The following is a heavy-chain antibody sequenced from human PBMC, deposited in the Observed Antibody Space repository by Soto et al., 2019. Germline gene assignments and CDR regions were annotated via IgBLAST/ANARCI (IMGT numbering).Heavy chain of an antibody. CDR1: GFTVSSNY. Sequence: PGGSLRLSCAASGFTVSSNYMSWVRQAPGKGLEWVAVTSYDGSNKYYADSVKGRFTISRDNSKNTLYLQMNSLRAEDTAVYYCAKASGFWSGLYYYGMEVRAQGTTVPVAS. V-gene: IGHV3-30*18. D-gene: IGHD3-3*01. CDR2: TSYDGSNK. CDR3: AKASGFWSGLYYYGMEV. J-gene: IGHJ6*02.